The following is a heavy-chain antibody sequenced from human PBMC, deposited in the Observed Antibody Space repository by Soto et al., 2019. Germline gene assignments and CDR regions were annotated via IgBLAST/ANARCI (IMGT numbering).Heavy chain of an antibody. CDR1: GGSISSYY. J-gene: IGHJ3*02. D-gene: IGHD1-26*01. V-gene: IGHV4-59*08. Sequence: QVQLQESGPGLVKPSETLSLTCTVSGGSISSYYWSWIRQPPGKGLEWIGYIYYSGSTNYNPSLKSRVTIAVDTSKNQCSLKLSSVTAADTAVYYCARLHYRRGAFDIWGQGTMVTVSS. CDR3: ARLHYRRGAFDI. CDR2: IYYSGST.